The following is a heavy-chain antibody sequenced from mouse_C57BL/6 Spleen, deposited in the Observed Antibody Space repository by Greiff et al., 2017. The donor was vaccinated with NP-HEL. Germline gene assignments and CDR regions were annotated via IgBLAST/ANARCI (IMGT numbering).Heavy chain of an antibody. CDR2: IDPEDGET. CDR1: GFNIKDYY. D-gene: IGHD1-1*01. V-gene: IGHV14-2*01. CDR3: SRMGVLLPFDD. J-gene: IGHJ2*01. Sequence: VHVKQSGAELVKPGASVKLSCTASGFNIKDYYMHWVKQRTEQGLEWIGRIDPEDGETKSAPKFQGKATITADTSSNTAYLQLSSLTSEDTAVYYCSRMGVLLPFDDWGKGTTLTVSS.